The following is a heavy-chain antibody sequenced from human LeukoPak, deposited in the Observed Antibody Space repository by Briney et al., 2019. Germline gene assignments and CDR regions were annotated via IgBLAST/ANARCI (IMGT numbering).Heavy chain of an antibody. D-gene: IGHD1-26*01. CDR1: GYTLTELS. CDR3: ARDSVVGAT. Sequence: GASVKVSCKVSGYTLTELSMHWVRQAPGKGLEWMGWINPNSGGTNYAQKFQGRVTMTRDTSISTAYMELSRLRSDDTAVYYCARDSVVGATWGQGTLVTVSS. J-gene: IGHJ5*02. CDR2: INPNSGGT. V-gene: IGHV1-2*02.